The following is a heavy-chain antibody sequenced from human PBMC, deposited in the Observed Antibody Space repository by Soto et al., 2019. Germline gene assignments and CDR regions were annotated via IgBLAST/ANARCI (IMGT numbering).Heavy chain of an antibody. J-gene: IGHJ4*02. CDR3: AKGPEYDILTGCDY. Sequence: EVQLLESGGGFVQPGESLRLSCAASGFTFSLSAMSWVRQAPGRGLDWVSSLSGGGSTTDYADSVKGRFTISRDNSTNTVQLQMNSLRAEDTAVYYCAKGPEYDILTGCDYWGQGALVTVSS. CDR1: GFTFSLSA. V-gene: IGHV3-23*01. D-gene: IGHD3-9*01. CDR2: LSGGGSTT.